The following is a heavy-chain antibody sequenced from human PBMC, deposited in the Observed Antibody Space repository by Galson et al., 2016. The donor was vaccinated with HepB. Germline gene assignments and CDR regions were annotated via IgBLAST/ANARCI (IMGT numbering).Heavy chain of an antibody. CDR1: GYTLTSYY. CDR2: ISPSGGST. Sequence: SVKVSCKASGYTLTSYYMHWVRQAPGQGLEWMGIISPSGGSTSYAQMFQGRVTMTRDTSTSTVYMELSSLGSEDTAVYYCAGGGDKGAFDIWGQGTMVTVSS. D-gene: IGHD2-15*01. CDR3: AGGGDKGAFDI. J-gene: IGHJ3*02. V-gene: IGHV1-46*01.